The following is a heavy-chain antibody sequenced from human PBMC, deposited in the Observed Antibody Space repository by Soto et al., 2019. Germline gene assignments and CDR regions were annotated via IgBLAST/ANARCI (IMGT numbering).Heavy chain of an antibody. CDR1: GYSFSNFY. D-gene: IGHD3-16*02. V-gene: IGHV1-46*01. CDR3: ARGGHYDYVWGSYRHLYYYYGMDV. Sequence: ASVKVSCKPSGYSFSNFYVHWVRQAPGQGLEWMGIINPSGGSTSYAQKFQGRVTMTRDTSTSTVYMELSSLRSEDTAVYYCARGGHYDYVWGSYRHLYYYYGMDVWGQGTTVTVSS. J-gene: IGHJ6*02. CDR2: INPSGGST.